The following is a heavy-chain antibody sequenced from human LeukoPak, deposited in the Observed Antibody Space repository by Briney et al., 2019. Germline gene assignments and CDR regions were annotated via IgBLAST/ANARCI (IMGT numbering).Heavy chain of an antibody. D-gene: IGHD2-2*01. J-gene: IGHJ3*02. CDR2: IKSKTDGGTT. CDR3: ARAEDCSSTSCPRAFDI. CDR1: GFTFSNAW. V-gene: IGHV3-15*07. Sequence: GGSLRLSCAASGFTFSNAWMNWVRQAPGKGLEWVGRIKSKTDGGTTDYAAPVKGRFTISRDDSKNTLYLQMNSLRAEDTAVYYCARAEDCSSTSCPRAFDIWGQGTMVTVSS.